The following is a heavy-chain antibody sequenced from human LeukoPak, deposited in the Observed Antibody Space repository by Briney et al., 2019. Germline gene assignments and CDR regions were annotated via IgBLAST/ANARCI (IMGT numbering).Heavy chain of an antibody. Sequence: SETLSLTCTVSGGSISTTYSYWGWIRQPPGKGLEWIGSVYYSGITYYNPSLKSRVTVFIDTSKNQFSLKLSSVTASDTAIYYCASQTSAWYASPWGQGTLVSVSS. J-gene: IGHJ5*02. CDR3: ASQTSAWYASP. CDR1: GGSISTTYSY. CDR2: VYYSGIT. V-gene: IGHV4-39*01. D-gene: IGHD6-19*01.